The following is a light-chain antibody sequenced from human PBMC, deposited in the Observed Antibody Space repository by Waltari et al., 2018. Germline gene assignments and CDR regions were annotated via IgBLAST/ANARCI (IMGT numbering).Light chain of an antibody. J-gene: IGLJ1*01. CDR1: TGAVTSGHY. Sequence: QAVVTQEPSLTVSPGGTVTLTCGSSTGAVTSGHYPYWFQQKPGQAPRTLIYDTSNEHSWTPARFSGSLLGGKAALTLSGAQPEDEAEYYCLLSYSGARPYVFGTGTKVTVL. CDR2: DTS. CDR3: LLSYSGARPYV. V-gene: IGLV7-46*01.